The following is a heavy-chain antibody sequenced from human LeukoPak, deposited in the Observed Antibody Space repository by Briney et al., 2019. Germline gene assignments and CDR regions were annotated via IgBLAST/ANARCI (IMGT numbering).Heavy chain of an antibody. CDR2: IYYSGST. D-gene: IGHD5-18*01. V-gene: IGHV4-59*12. J-gene: IGHJ6*02. CDR3: ARGHLGYGYSYYGMDV. CDR1: GGSISSYY. Sequence: SETLSLTCTVSGGSISSYYWSWIRQPPGKGLEWIGYIYYSGSTNYNPSLKSRVTISVDTSKNQFSLKLSSVTAADTAVYYCARGHLGYGYSYYGMDVWGQGTTVTVSS.